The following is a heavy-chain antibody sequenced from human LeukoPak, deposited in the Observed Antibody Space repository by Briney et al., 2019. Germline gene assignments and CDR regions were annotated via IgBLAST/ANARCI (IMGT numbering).Heavy chain of an antibody. D-gene: IGHD4-17*01. CDR1: GGSITSSTHY. CDR3: ARDFLRDYGDPFDS. Sequence: SETLSLTCTVSGGSITSSTHYWGWIRQPPGKGLEWIGTIYYTGSPTFYNPSLKSRLTISVDTSKSHFSLKLTSVTAADTAVYYCARDFLRDYGDPFDSWGQGTLVTVSS. V-gene: IGHV4-39*07. CDR2: IYYTGSPT. J-gene: IGHJ4*02.